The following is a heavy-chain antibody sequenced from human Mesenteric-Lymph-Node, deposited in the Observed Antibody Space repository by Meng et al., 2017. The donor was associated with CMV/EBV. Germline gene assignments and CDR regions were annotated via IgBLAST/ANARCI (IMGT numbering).Heavy chain of an antibody. Sequence: GGSLRLSCAASGFSFSSYEMNWVRQAPGKGLEWVSYISSSGSTIYYADSVKGRFTISRDNAKNSLYLQMNSLRAEDTAVYYCARVDLDSVHSYYFDYWGQGTLVTVSS. CDR3: ARVDLDSVHSYYFDY. D-gene: IGHD2-2*03. CDR1: GFSFSSYE. CDR2: ISSSGSTI. J-gene: IGHJ4*02. V-gene: IGHV3-48*03.